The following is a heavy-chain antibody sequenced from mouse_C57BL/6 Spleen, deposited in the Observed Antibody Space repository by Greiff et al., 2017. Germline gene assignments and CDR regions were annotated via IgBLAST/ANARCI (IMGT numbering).Heavy chain of an antibody. V-gene: IGHV5-6*02. Sequence: EVKLVESGGDLVKPGGSLKLSCAASGFTFSSYGMSWVRQTPDKRLEWVATISSGGSYTYYPDSVKGRFTISRDNAKNTLYLQMSSLKSEDTAMYYCARHERYPFDYWGQGTTLTVSS. CDR1: GFTFSSYG. CDR2: ISSGGSYT. D-gene: IGHD1-1*01. CDR3: ARHERYPFDY. J-gene: IGHJ2*01.